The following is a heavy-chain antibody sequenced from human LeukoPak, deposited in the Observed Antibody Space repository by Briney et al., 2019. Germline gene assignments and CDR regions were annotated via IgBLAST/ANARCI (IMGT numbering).Heavy chain of an antibody. V-gene: IGHV4-4*07. Sequence: TASETLSLTCTVSGGSISSYYWSWIRQPAGKGLEWLGRIYTSGSTNYNPSLKSRVTMSLDTSKNHFSLKLSSVTAADTAVYYCARDLTDYYELDYWGQGTLVTVSS. CDR2: IYTSGST. CDR1: GGSISSYY. J-gene: IGHJ4*02. D-gene: IGHD3-22*01. CDR3: ARDLTDYYELDY.